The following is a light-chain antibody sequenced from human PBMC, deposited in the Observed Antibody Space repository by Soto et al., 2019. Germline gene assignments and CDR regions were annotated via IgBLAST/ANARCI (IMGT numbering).Light chain of an antibody. CDR1: QSISSW. Sequence: DIQMTQSPSTLSASVGDRVTITCRASQSISSWLAWYQHKPGKAPNLLIYKASNLQSGVPSRFSGSGSGTEFTLTISSLQPDYFATDYCQQYNSYSRTFGQGTKVEIK. CDR2: KAS. J-gene: IGKJ1*01. CDR3: QQYNSYSRT. V-gene: IGKV1-5*03.